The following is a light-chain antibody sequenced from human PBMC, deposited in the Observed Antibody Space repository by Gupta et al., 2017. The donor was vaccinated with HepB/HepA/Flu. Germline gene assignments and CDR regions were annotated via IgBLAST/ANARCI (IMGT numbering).Light chain of an antibody. CDR3: MQRVEFPLT. CDR2: TVS. CDR1: QSLLSRDDGNTY. V-gene: IGKV2-40*01. J-gene: IGKJ4*01. Sequence: DIVMTQSPLSLPVTLGEPASISCMSSQSLLSRDDGNTYLDWYLQKPGQSPQLLIYTVSYRASGVPDRFSGSGSGTDFTLKISRVEAEDVGVYYCMQRVEFPLTFGGGTKVEIK.